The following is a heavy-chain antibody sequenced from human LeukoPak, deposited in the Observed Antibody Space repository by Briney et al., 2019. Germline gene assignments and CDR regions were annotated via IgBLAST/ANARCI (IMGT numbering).Heavy chain of an antibody. D-gene: IGHD3-10*01. CDR3: AKWALKTGYFDY. J-gene: IGHJ4*02. Sequence: GGSLRLSCAASGFTVSSNYMSWVRLAPGKGLDWVSSISGSGGSTYYADSVKGRFTISRDNSKNTLYLQMNSLRAEDTAVYYRAKWALKTGYFDYWGQGTLVTVSS. V-gene: IGHV3-23*01. CDR1: GFTVSSNY. CDR2: ISGSGGST.